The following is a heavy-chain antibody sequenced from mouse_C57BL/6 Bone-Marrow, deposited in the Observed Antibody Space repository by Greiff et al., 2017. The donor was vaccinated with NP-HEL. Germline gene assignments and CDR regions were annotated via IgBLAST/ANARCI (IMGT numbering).Heavy chain of an antibody. D-gene: IGHD2-4*01. CDR2: ISSGGDYI. J-gene: IGHJ3*01. V-gene: IGHV5-9-1*02. CDR3: TREIYYDYGGPFAY. Sequence: EVMLVESGEGLVKPGGSLKLSCAASGFTFSSYAMSWVRQTPEKRLEWVAYISSGGDYIYYADTVKGRFTISRDKARNTLYLQMSSLKSEDTAMYYCTREIYYDYGGPFAYWGQGTLVTVSA. CDR1: GFTFSSYA.